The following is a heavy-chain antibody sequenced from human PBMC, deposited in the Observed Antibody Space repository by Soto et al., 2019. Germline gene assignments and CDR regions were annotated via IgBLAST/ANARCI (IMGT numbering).Heavy chain of an antibody. Sequence: GGSLRLSCAASGFTFSSYAMSWVRQAPGKGLEWVSAISGSGGSTYYADSVKGRITISRDNSKNTLYLQMNSLRAEDTAVYYCAKGGDTAMANYYYYYMDVWGKGTTVTVSS. CDR3: AKGGDTAMANYYYYYMDV. CDR2: ISGSGGST. CDR1: GFTFSSYA. D-gene: IGHD5-18*01. V-gene: IGHV3-23*01. J-gene: IGHJ6*03.